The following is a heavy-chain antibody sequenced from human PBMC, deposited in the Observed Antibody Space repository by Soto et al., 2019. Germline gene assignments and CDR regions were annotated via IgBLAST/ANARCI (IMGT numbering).Heavy chain of an antibody. CDR3: TRDGATYYDFWSGYYTGNLGDV. V-gene: IGHV3-49*04. J-gene: IGHJ6*02. CDR1: GFTFGDYA. Sequence: GGSLRLSCTASGFTFGDYAMSWVRQAPGKGLEWVGFIRSKAYGGTTEYAASVKGRFTISRDDSKSIAYLQMNSLKTEDTAVYYCTRDGATYYDFWSGYYTGNLGDVWGHGTTVTISS. D-gene: IGHD3-3*01. CDR2: IRSKAYGGTT.